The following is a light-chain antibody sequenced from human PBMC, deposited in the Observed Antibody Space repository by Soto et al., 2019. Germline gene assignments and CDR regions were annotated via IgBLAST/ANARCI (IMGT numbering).Light chain of an antibody. Sequence: EIVMTQSPATLPVSPGERATLSCRASQSVTSNLAWYQQKPGQAPRLLIYGASTRATGIPARFSGSGAWTEFTLTISSLQSEDFAVYYCQQYNSWPPLTFGGGTKVEIK. V-gene: IGKV3D-15*01. CDR2: GAS. J-gene: IGKJ4*01. CDR3: QQYNSWPPLT. CDR1: QSVTSN.